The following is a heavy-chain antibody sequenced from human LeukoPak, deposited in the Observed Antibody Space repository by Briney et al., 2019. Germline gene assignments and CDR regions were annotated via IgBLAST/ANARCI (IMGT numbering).Heavy chain of an antibody. V-gene: IGHV4-59*01. CDR1: GGSISSYY. CDR2: IYYSGST. Sequence: SETLSLTCTVSGGSISSYYWSWIRQPPGKGLEWIGYIYYSGSTNYNPSLKSRVTISVDTSKNQFSLKLSSVTAADTAVYYCARAQRGMVRGVIQYYFDYWGQGTLVTVSS. J-gene: IGHJ4*02. CDR3: ARAQRGMVRGVIQYYFDY. D-gene: IGHD3-10*01.